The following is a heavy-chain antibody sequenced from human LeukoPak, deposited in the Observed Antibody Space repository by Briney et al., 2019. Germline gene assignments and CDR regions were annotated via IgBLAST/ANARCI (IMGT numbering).Heavy chain of an antibody. CDR3: TSEERSSWYRYYFDY. V-gene: IGHV3-11*01. CDR2: ISSSGSTI. D-gene: IGHD6-13*01. Sequence: GGSLRLSCAASGFTFSDYYMSWIRQAPGKGLEWVSYISSSGSTIYYADSVKGRFTISRDNAKNSLYLQIDSLKTEDTALYYCTSEERSSWYRYYFDYWGQGTLVTVSS. CDR1: GFTFSDYY. J-gene: IGHJ4*02.